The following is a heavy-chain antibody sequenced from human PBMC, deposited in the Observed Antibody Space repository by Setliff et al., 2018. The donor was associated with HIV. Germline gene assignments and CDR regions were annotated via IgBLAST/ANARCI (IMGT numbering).Heavy chain of an antibody. V-gene: IGHV1-2*02. CDR2: INPNSGGS. J-gene: IGHJ4*02. CDR3: ATLSSSGWHFDY. D-gene: IGHD6-19*01. Sequence: GASVKVSCKASGYTFTDYSMHWVRQAPGQGLEWMGWINPNSGGSNFAQKFQGRVTMTRDTSISTAYMELSSLRSDDTAVYYCATLSSSGWHFDYWGQGTLVTVSS. CDR1: GYTFTDYS.